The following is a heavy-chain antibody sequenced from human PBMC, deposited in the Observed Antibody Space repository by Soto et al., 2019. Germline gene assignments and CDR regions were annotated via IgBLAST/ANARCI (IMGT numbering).Heavy chain of an antibody. D-gene: IGHD2-2*01. CDR2: IYTSGST. CDR3: ARGNCSSPNCYSFSGYYGMDV. CDR1: GGSISSYY. J-gene: IGHJ6*02. V-gene: IGHV4-4*07. Sequence: PSETLSLTCTVSGGSISSYYWSWIRQPAGKGPEWIGRIYTSGSTNYNPSLKSRVTMSLDTSKNQFSLKLTSVTAADTALYYCARGNCSSPNCYSFSGYYGMDVWGQGTTVTAP.